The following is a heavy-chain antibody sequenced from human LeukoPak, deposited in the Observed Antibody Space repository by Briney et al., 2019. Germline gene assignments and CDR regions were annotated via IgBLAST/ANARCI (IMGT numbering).Heavy chain of an antibody. J-gene: IGHJ3*02. CDR1: GFTVSSNY. Sequence: GGSLRLSCAASGFTVSSNYMSWVRQAPGKGLEWVANIKHDGSEKYYVDSVKGRFAISRDNAKNSLYLQMNSLRAEDTAVYYCARVLTGGYTFDAFDMWGQGTMVTVSS. CDR2: IKHDGSEK. CDR3: ARVLTGGYTFDAFDM. D-gene: IGHD5-12*01. V-gene: IGHV3-7*04.